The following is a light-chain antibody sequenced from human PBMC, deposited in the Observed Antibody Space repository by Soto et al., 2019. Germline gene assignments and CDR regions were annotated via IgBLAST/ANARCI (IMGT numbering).Light chain of an antibody. CDR3: TSYATGGTHV. CDR1: NSDIGGYNI. V-gene: IGLV2-14*01. CDR2: DVS. Sequence: QSALTQPASVSGSPGQSITLSCTGTNSDIGGYNIVSWYQQHPGKAPKLMIYDVSIRPSGVSDRFSGSKSANTASLTISGLHPEDEADYYCTSYATGGTHVFGTGTKLTVL. J-gene: IGLJ1*01.